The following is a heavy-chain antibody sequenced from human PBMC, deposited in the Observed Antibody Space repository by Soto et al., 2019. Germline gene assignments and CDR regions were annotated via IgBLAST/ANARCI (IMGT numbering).Heavy chain of an antibody. D-gene: IGHD3-16*01. CDR3: ARERGGYYCDY. V-gene: IGHV3-64*01. Sequence: EVQLVESGGGLVQPGGSLRLSCAASGFTFSPYTMHWVRQAPGKGLEFVSAITNGDNTYYVNSVKGRFTMSRDNSKNMLYLQMDSLRTEDTAVYYCARERGGYYCDYWGQGTLVTVSS. CDR1: GFTFSPYT. CDR2: ITNGDNT. J-gene: IGHJ4*02.